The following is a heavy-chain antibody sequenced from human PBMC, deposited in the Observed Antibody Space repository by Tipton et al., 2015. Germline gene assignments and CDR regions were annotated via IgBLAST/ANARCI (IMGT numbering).Heavy chain of an antibody. Sequence: SLRLSCAASGFIFDAQAMHWVRQAPGKGLEWVSAISGSGGSTYYADSVKGRFTISRDNSKNTLYLQMNSLRAEDTAVYYCAKSQYQLVYYYYGMDVWGQGTTVTVS. CDR1: GFIFDAQA. D-gene: IGHD2-2*01. J-gene: IGHJ6*02. V-gene: IGHV3-23*01. CDR2: ISGSGGST. CDR3: AKSQYQLVYYYYGMDV.